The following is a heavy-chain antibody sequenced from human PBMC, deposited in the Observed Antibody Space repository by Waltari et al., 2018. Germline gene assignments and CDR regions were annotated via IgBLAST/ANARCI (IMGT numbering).Heavy chain of an antibody. CDR3: ARVRRATYGDYGDAFDI. D-gene: IGHD4-17*01. J-gene: IGHJ3*02. Sequence: EVQLVESGGGLVQPGGSLRLSCAASGFTFSSYWMHWVRQAPGQGLVWVSRINTDGSSTSYADSVKGRFTISRDNAKNTLYLQMNSLRAEDTAVYYCARVRRATYGDYGDAFDIWGQGTMVTVSS. CDR2: INTDGSST. CDR1: GFTFSSYW. V-gene: IGHV3-74*01.